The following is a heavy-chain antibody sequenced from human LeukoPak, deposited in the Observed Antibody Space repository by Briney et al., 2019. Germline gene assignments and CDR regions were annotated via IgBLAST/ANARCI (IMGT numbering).Heavy chain of an antibody. CDR2: IGTAGDT. D-gene: IGHD1-1*01. V-gene: IGHV3-13*04. CDR3: ARKTDHQTGGDY. J-gene: IGHJ4*02. Sequence: GGSLRLSCAASGFTFSSYDMHWVRQATGKGLEWVSAIGTAGDTYYPGSVKGRFTISRDNSKNTLYLQMNSLRAEDTAVYYCARKTDHQTGGDYWGQGTLVTVSS. CDR1: GFTFSSYD.